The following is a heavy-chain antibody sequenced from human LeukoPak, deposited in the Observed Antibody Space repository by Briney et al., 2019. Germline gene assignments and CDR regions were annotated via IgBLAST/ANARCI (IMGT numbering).Heavy chain of an antibody. CDR3: AKDFSLDSSGYYPYYFDY. CDR1: GFTFSSYA. D-gene: IGHD3-22*01. J-gene: IGHJ4*02. CDR2: ISSSAGST. V-gene: IGHV3-23*01. Sequence: GGSLRLSCAASGFTFSSYAMSWVRQAPGKGLEWVSAISSSAGSTYYADSVKGRFTISRDNSKNTLSLQMNNLRAEDTAVYYCAKDFSLDSSGYYPYYFDYWGQGTLVTVSP.